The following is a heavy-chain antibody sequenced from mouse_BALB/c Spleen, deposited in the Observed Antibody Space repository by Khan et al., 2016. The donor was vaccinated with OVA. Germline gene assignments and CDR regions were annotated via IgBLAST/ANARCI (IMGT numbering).Heavy chain of an antibody. CDR3: ARTHER. V-gene: IGHV1-4*01. Sequence: VELVESGAELARPGASVKMSCKASGYTFTSYTMHWVKQRPGQGLEWIGYINPSSGYTKYNQKFKDKATLTADQSSSTAYMQLSSLTSEDSAVYYCARTHERWGQGTTLTVSS. J-gene: IGHJ2*01. CDR2: INPSSGYT. CDR1: GYTFTSYT.